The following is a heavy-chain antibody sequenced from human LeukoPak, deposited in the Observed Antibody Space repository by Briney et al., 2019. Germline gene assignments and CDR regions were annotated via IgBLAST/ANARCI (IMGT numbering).Heavy chain of an antibody. CDR1: GGSISSGDYY. CDR3: ARGQQLVDYFDY. Sequence: SETLSLTCTVSGGSISSGDYYWSWIRQPPGKGLEWIGYIYYSGSTYYNPSLKSRVTIPVDTSKNQFSLKLSSVTAADTAVYYCARGQQLVDYFDYWGQGTLVTVSS. CDR2: IYYSGST. V-gene: IGHV4-30-4*08. D-gene: IGHD6-6*01. J-gene: IGHJ4*02.